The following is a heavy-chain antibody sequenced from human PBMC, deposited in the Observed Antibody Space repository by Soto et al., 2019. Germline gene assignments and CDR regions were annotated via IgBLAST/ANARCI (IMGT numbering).Heavy chain of an antibody. J-gene: IGHJ4*02. Sequence: ASVKVSCKVSGYTLTELSMHWVRQAPGKGLEWMGGFDPGDGETIYAQKFQGRVTVTEDTSTDTAYMELSSLRSEDTAVYYCATGRFYFDYWGQGTLVTVSS. CDR2: FDPGDGET. V-gene: IGHV1-24*01. CDR3: ATGRFYFDY. D-gene: IGHD3-3*01. CDR1: GYTLTELS.